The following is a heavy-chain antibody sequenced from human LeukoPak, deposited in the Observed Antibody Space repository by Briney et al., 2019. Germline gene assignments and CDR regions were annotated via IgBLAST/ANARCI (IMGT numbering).Heavy chain of an antibody. CDR3: ASSGSTVTLPFDY. CDR2: INSDGSST. J-gene: IGHJ4*02. CDR1: GFTFSSYW. V-gene: IGHV3-74*01. D-gene: IGHD4-17*01. Sequence: GGSLRLSCAASGFTFSSYWMHWVRQAPGKGLVWVSRINSDGSSTSYADSVKGRFTISRDNAKNTLYLQMNSLRAEDTAVYYCASSGSTVTLPFDYWGQGTLVTVPS.